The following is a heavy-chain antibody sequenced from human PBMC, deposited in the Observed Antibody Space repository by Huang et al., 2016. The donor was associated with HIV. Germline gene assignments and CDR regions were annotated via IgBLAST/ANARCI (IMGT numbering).Heavy chain of an antibody. CDR1: GYTFINYD. CDR3: ARGRFGETYNYNMDV. D-gene: IGHD3-10*01. J-gene: IGHJ6*03. Sequence: QVQLVQSGAEMKKPGASVKVSCRASGYTFINYDISWVRQATGQGIEWMGWVNPDTGSTGYAQSFQGRVSSTRKTSISTAYMELSGLTSADTAIYYCARGRFGETYNYNMDVWGKGTTVTVSS. CDR2: VNPDTGST. V-gene: IGHV1-8*03.